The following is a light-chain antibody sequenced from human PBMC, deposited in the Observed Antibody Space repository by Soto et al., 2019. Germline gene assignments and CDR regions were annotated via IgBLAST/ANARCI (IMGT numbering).Light chain of an antibody. CDR1: QNVSSGY. J-gene: IGKJ1*01. CDR3: QQYRT. Sequence: EIVLSQSPGTLSLYPGERATLSCRASQNVSSGYLAWYQQKPGQPPRLLIYGASSRATGIPDRFSGSGSGTVFTLTISRLEPEDFAVYCGQQYRTFGQGTKVDI. V-gene: IGKV3-20*01. CDR2: GAS.